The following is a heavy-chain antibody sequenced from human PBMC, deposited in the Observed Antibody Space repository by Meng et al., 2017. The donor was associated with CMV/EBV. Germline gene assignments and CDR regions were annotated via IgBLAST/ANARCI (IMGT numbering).Heavy chain of an antibody. CDR3: ARGGDSWYSDY. CDR1: GGTFSTFA. Sequence: QVQLVQAAAEVKKPGSPVKVSGKTSGGTFSTFAISWVRQAPGEGLEWMGGIIPVFETANYAERFQDRVTITADDSTTTAYMELSSLRADDTALYFCARGGDSWYSDYWGQGTLVTVSS. CDR2: IIPVFETA. D-gene: IGHD1-26*01. V-gene: IGHV1-69*12. J-gene: IGHJ4*02.